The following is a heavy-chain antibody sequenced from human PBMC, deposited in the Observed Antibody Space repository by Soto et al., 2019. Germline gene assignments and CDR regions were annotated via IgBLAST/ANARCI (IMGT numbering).Heavy chain of an antibody. J-gene: IGHJ5*02. Sequence: GGSLRLSCAASGFTFSSYSMNWVRQAPGKGLEWISYISSSSSTIYYADSVKGRFTISRDNAKNSLYLQMNSLRAEDTAVYYCAREYCSSTSCLNWFDPWGQGTLVTVSS. CDR2: ISSSSSTI. D-gene: IGHD2-2*01. CDR3: AREYCSSTSCLNWFDP. CDR1: GFTFSSYS. V-gene: IGHV3-48*01.